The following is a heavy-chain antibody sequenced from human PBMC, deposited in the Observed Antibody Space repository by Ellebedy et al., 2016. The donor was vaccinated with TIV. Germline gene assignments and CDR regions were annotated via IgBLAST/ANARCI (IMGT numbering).Heavy chain of an antibody. V-gene: IGHV1-24*01. D-gene: IGHD3-22*01. CDR3: ATTYYYDTSGYYERDFDY. Sequence: AASVKVSCKASGYTFTDFDINWVRQATGKGLEWMGGFDPEAGETIYAQKFQARVTMTEDTSTDTAYMELSSLRSEDTAVYYCATTYYYDTSGYYERDFDYWGQGTLVTVSS. CDR2: FDPEAGET. CDR1: GYTFTDFD. J-gene: IGHJ4*02.